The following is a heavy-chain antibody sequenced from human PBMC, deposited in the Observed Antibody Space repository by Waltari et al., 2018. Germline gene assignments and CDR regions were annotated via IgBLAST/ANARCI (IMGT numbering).Heavy chain of an antibody. D-gene: IGHD2-2*01. J-gene: IGHJ4*02. CDR1: GGTFGRFA. Sequence: QVQLVQSGAEVKKPGSSVKVSCKASGGTFGRFAISWVRQAAGERLEWMGGIIPKIGASNYAPKFQGRVTMTADDSTRIAYMEVSSLSFEDTAVYFCATDTSPPYWGQATLVIVSS. V-gene: IGHV1-69*01. CDR3: ATDTSPPY. CDR2: IIPKIGAS.